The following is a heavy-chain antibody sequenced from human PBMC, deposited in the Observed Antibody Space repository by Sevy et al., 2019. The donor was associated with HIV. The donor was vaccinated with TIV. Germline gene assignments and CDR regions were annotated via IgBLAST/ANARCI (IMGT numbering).Heavy chain of an antibody. CDR1: GFTFSAYS. CDR2: ISSSSGTI. Sequence: GGSLRLSCAASGFTFSAYSMNWVRQAPGKGLEWVSYISSSSGTIYYADSVKGHFTISRDNAKSWLYLQMNGLRAEDTAVYYCARAGGDCYSKNECWFVSWGQGTLVTVSS. V-gene: IGHV3-48*01. J-gene: IGHJ5*01. CDR3: ARAGGDCYSKNECWFVS. D-gene: IGHD2-21*01.